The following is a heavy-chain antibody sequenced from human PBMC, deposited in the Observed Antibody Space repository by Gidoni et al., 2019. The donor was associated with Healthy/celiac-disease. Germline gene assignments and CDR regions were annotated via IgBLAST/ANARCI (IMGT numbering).Heavy chain of an antibody. CDR3: ARHAHPQDIVVVPAAIRIYYGMDV. J-gene: IGHJ6*02. CDR2: IYPCDSDT. CDR1: GYSFTSYW. V-gene: IGHV5-51*01. Sequence: EVQLVQSGAEAKKPGESLKISCKGSGYSFTSYWNGWVRHMPGKGLEWMGIIYPCDSDTRYSPSFQGQVTISADKSISTAYLQWSSLKASDTAMYYCARHAHPQDIVVVPAAIRIYYGMDVWGQGTTVTVSS. D-gene: IGHD2-2*02.